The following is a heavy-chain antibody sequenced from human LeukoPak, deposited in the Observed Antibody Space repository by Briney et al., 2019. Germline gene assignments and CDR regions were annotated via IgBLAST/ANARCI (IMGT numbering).Heavy chain of an antibody. J-gene: IGHJ5*02. CDR3: AKDTTPAKAGFDP. Sequence: GGSLRLSFPASGFTFSSYCMHGVRQAPGKGLEWVAFIRYDGSNKYYADSVKGRFTISRDNSKNTLYLQMNSLRAEDTAVFYCAKDTTPAKAGFDPWGQGTLVTVSS. CDR2: IRYDGSNK. D-gene: IGHD1-14*01. V-gene: IGHV3-30*02. CDR1: GFTFSSYC.